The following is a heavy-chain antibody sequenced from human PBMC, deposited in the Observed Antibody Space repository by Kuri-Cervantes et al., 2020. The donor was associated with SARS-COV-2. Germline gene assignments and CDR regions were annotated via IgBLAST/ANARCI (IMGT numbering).Heavy chain of an antibody. J-gene: IGHJ4*02. CDR3: ARDTPYCSSNTCSDF. Sequence: GESLKISCAASGFTFSGSAMHWVRRAPGKGLVWVSRINTDGSSTNYADSVKGRFTMSRDNAKNTLYLQMNSLRAEDTAVYFCARDTPYCSSNTCSDFWGQGTLVTVSS. CDR1: GFTFSGSA. CDR2: INTDGSST. D-gene: IGHD2-2*01. V-gene: IGHV3-74*01.